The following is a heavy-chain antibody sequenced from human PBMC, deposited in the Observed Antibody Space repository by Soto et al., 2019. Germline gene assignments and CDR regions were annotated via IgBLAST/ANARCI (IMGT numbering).Heavy chain of an antibody. D-gene: IGHD2-2*01. CDR1: GYTFTSYG. V-gene: IGHV1-18*01. Sequence: ASVKVSCKASGYTFTSYGISWVRQAPGQGLEWMGWISAYNGNTNYAQKLQGRVTMTTDTSTSTAYMELRSLRSDDTAVYYCARELPIVVVPAATSRYYYYGMDVWGQGTTVTVSS. CDR2: ISAYNGNT. J-gene: IGHJ6*02. CDR3: ARELPIVVVPAATSRYYYYGMDV.